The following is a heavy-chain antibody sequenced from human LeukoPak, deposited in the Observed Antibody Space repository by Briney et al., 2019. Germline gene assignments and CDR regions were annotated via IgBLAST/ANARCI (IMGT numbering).Heavy chain of an antibody. CDR3: AKQGFGC. J-gene: IGHJ4*02. CDR2: ISGSADNT. Sequence: GGSLRLSCTASGFTLSSYAMSWVRQAPGEGLEWVSTISGSADNTDYAEAVKGRFTISRDNSKNTMYLQMNSLRAEDTAVYYCAKQGFGCWGQGTLVTVSS. CDR1: GFTLSSYA. V-gene: IGHV3-23*01.